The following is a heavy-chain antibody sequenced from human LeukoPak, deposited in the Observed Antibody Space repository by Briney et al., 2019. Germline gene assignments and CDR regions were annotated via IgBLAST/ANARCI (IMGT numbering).Heavy chain of an antibody. Sequence: SETLSLTCTVSGGSISSYYWGWIRQPPGKGLEWIGSIYYSGSTYYNPSLKSRVTISVDTSKNQFSLKLSSVTAADTAVYYCARHPRITMIVVVIGFDPWGQGTLVTVSS. CDR3: ARHPRITMIVVVIGFDP. V-gene: IGHV4-39*01. D-gene: IGHD3-22*01. J-gene: IGHJ5*02. CDR1: GGSISSYY. CDR2: IYYSGST.